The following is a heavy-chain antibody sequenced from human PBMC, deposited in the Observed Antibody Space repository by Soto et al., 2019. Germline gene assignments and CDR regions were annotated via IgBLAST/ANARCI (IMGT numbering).Heavy chain of an antibody. CDR1: GFTFSSYG. V-gene: IGHV3-33*01. J-gene: IGHJ3*02. CDR3: ASLNYGDYLDAFDI. CDR2: IWYDGSNK. Sequence: QVQLVESGGGVVQPGRSLRLSCAASGFTFSSYGMHWVRQAPGKGLEWVAVIWYDGSNKYYADSVKGRFTISRDNSKNQLYLQMNSLRAEDTAVYYCASLNYGDYLDAFDIWGQGTMVTVSS. D-gene: IGHD4-17*01.